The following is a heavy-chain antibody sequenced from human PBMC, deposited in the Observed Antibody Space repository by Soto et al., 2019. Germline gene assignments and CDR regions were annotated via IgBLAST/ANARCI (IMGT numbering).Heavy chain of an antibody. CDR3: ARIPAYYDILTGYWANYGMDV. Sequence: SGPTLVNPTQTLTLTCTFSGFSLSTSGMCVSWIRQPPGKDLEWLARIDWDDDKYYSTSLKTRLTISKDTSKNQVVLTMTNMDPVVTAMYYCARIPAYYDILTGYWANYGMDVWGQGTTVTVPS. D-gene: IGHD3-9*01. J-gene: IGHJ6*02. V-gene: IGHV2-70*11. CDR1: GFSLSTSGMC. CDR2: IDWDDDK.